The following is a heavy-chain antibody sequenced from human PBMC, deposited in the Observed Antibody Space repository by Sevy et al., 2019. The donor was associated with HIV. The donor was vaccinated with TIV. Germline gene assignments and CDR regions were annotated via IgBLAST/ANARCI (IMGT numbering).Heavy chain of an antibody. J-gene: IGHJ4*02. Sequence: GGYLRLSCTTSGFTFDDYAMSWFRQAPGKGLEWVDFITRNSYEAYGGTADYAASVKGRFIISRDDSKSIAHLQMNSLKTEDTAVYYCTRGLATADTPEYYFDYWGQGTLVTVSS. D-gene: IGHD5-12*01. V-gene: IGHV3-49*03. CDR2: ITRNSYEAYGGTA. CDR1: GFTFDDYA. CDR3: TRGLATADTPEYYFDY.